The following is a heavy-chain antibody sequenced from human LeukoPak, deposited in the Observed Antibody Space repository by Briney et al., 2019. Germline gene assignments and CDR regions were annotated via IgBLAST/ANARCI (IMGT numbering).Heavy chain of an antibody. V-gene: IGHV3-48*04. D-gene: IGHD6-25*01. CDR3: ARGQGIAADNFYYYMDV. CDR1: GFMFSSYS. J-gene: IGHJ6*03. Sequence: GGSLRLSCAGSGFMFSSYSMNWVRQAPGPGLEWISYISSSSTPKYYADSVKGRFAISRDNANNSLYLEVNSLRAEDTAVYYCARGQGIAADNFYYYMDVWGKGTTVTVSS. CDR2: ISSSSTPK.